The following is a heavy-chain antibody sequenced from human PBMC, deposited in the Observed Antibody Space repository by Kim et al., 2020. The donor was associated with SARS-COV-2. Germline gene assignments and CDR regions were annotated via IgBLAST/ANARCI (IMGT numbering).Heavy chain of an antibody. CDR3: ARVAYSSIY. V-gene: IGHV4-34*01. Sequence: GSTNYNPSLKSRVTISVDTSKNQFSLKLSSVTAADTAVYYCARVAYSSIYWGQGTLVTVSS. CDR2: GST. J-gene: IGHJ4*02. D-gene: IGHD6-13*01.